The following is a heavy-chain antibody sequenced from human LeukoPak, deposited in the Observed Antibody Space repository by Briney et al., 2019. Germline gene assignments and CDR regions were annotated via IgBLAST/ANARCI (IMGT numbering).Heavy chain of an antibody. CDR2: IIPILGIA. D-gene: IGHD6-13*01. CDR1: GGTFSSYA. J-gene: IGHJ6*02. V-gene: IGHV1-69*04. Sequence: SVKVSCKASGGTFSSYAISWVRQAPGQGLEWMGRIIPILGIANYAQKFQGRVTITADKSTSTAYMELSSLRSEDTAVYYCAREGSSSLTNEPGYYYYGMDVWGQGTTVTVSS. CDR3: AREGSSSLTNEPGYYYYGMDV.